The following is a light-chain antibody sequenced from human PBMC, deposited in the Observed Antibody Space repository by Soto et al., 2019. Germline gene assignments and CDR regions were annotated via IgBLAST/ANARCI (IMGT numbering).Light chain of an antibody. V-gene: IGLV6-57*01. CDR2: EDN. CDR3: QSYGGSWV. CDR1: SGSIASNY. Sequence: NFMLTQPHSVSESPGKTVTISCTRSSGSIASNYVQWYQQRPGSSPTTVIYEDNQRPSGVPERFSGSIDSSSNSASLTISGLQTEDEADYYCQSYGGSWVFGGGTKVTVL. J-gene: IGLJ3*02.